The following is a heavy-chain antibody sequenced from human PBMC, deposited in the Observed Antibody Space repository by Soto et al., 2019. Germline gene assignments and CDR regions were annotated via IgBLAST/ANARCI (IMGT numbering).Heavy chain of an antibody. Sequence: QVQLVQSGAEVREPGASVKVSCKTSGYTFSRYGITWVRQAPGQGLERMGWINGKTGHTIYPINLEDRLTIKTDTSTSTAYMELRSLKSDDTAVYYCARERKWEPLPYWGQGTLVTVSS. J-gene: IGHJ4*02. V-gene: IGHV1-18*01. D-gene: IGHD1-26*01. CDR1: GYTFSRYG. CDR3: ARERKWEPLPY. CDR2: INGKTGHT.